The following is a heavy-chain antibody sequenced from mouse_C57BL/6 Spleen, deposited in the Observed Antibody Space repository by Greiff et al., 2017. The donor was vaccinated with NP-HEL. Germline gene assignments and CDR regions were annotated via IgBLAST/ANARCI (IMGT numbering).Heavy chain of an antibody. J-gene: IGHJ1*03. V-gene: IGHV1-55*01. Sequence: VQLQQPGAELVKPGASVKMSCKASGYTFTSYWITWVKQRPGQGLEWIGDIYPGSGSTNYNEKFKSKATLTVDTSSSTAYMQLSSLTSEDSAVYYCARGSTMVPYWYFDVWGTGTTVTVSS. CDR3: ARGSTMVPYWYFDV. D-gene: IGHD2-1*01. CDR1: GYTFTSYW. CDR2: IYPGSGST.